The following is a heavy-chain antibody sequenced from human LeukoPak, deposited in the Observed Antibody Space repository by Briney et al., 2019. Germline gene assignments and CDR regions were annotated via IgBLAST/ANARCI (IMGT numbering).Heavy chain of an antibody. CDR3: ARGCSSTSCYIGGYAWFDP. D-gene: IGHD2-2*02. CDR2: IYTSGST. J-gene: IGHJ5*02. V-gene: IGHV4-4*07. CDR1: GGSISSYY. Sequence: KASETLSLTCTVSGGSISSYYWSWIRQPAGKGLEWIGRIYTSGSTNYNPSLKSRVTMSVDTSKNQFSLKLSSVTAADTAVYYCARGCSSTSCYIGGYAWFDPWGQGTLVTVSS.